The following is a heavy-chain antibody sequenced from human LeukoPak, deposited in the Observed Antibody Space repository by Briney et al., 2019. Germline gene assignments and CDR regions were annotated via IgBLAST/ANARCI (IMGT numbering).Heavy chain of an antibody. CDR2: INPNSGGT. Sequence: GASVKVSCKASGYTFTGYYMHWVRQAPGQGLEWMGWINPNSGGTNYAQKFQGRVTMTTDTSTSIAYMELRSLRSDDTAVYYCASHDILTGYYGLRSDYWGQGTLVTVSS. CDR3: ASHDILTGYYGLRSDY. D-gene: IGHD3-9*01. CDR1: GYTFTGYY. V-gene: IGHV1-2*02. J-gene: IGHJ4*02.